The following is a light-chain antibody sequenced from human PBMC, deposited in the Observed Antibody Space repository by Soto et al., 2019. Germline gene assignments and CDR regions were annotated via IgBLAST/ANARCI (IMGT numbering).Light chain of an antibody. CDR3: QQSYSTLFT. CDR1: QTISRY. CDR2: AAS. V-gene: IGKV1-39*01. Sequence: DIQMTQSPSSLSASVGDRVTITCRASQTISRYLNWYQQKPGRAPNLLIYAASSLHTGVPSRFSASGSGTEFTLTISSLQPEDSATYYCQQSYSTLFTFGPGTRVEIK. J-gene: IGKJ3*01.